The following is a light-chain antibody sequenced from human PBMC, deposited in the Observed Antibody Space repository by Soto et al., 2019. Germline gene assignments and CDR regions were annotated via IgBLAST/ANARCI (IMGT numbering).Light chain of an antibody. CDR3: QQYNSYPST. CDR2: DAF. V-gene: IGKV1-5*01. Sequence: DIQMTQSPSTLSASVGDRVTLTCRASQSISSWLAWYQQKPGKAPKLLIYDAFTLESGVPSRFSGSGSGTEFTLTISSLQPDDFAAYYCQQYNSYPSTFGQGTKLEIK. CDR1: QSISSW. J-gene: IGKJ2*01.